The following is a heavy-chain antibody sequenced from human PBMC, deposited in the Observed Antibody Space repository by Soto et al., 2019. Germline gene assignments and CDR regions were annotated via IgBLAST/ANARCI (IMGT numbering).Heavy chain of an antibody. CDR3: ARDLEAYYYDSSGFNWFDP. Sequence: PSETLSLTCTVSGGSISSYYWSWIRQPAGKGLEWIGRIYTSGSTNYNPSLKSRVTMSVDTSKNQFSLKLSSVTAADTAVYYCARDLEAYYYDSSGFNWFDPWGQGTLVTVSS. CDR2: IYTSGST. D-gene: IGHD3-22*01. V-gene: IGHV4-4*07. J-gene: IGHJ5*02. CDR1: GGSISSYY.